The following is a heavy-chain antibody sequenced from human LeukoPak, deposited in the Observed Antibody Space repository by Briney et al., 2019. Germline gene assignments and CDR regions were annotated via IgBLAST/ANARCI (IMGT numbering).Heavy chain of an antibody. Sequence: GGSLRLSCAASGFTVSSNYMSWVRQAPGKGLEWVSVIYSGGSTYYADSVKGRFTISRDNSKNTLYLQMNSLRAEDAAVYYCARGSPPAASDYWGQGTLVTVSS. CDR2: IYSGGST. D-gene: IGHD2-2*01. CDR1: GFTVSSNY. CDR3: ARGSPPAASDY. V-gene: IGHV3-53*01. J-gene: IGHJ4*02.